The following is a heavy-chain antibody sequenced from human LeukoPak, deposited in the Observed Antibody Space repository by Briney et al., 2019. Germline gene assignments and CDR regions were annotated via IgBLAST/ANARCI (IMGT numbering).Heavy chain of an antibody. D-gene: IGHD1-26*01. CDR1: GFTFSNAW. Sequence: GSLRLSCAASGFTFSNAWMSWVRQPPGKGLEWIGEIYHSGSTNYNPSLKSRVTISVDKSKNQFSLKLSSVTAADTAVYHCAGGVGYFDPWGQGTLVTVSS. CDR3: AGGVGYFDP. J-gene: IGHJ5*02. V-gene: IGHV4-4*02. CDR2: IYHSGST.